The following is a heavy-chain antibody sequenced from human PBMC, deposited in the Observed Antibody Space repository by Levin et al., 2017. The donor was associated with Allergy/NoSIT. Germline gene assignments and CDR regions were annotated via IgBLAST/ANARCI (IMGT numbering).Heavy chain of an antibody. CDR2: ISDRGDST. Sequence: ASVKVSCAASRFTFSLYAMSWVRQAPGKGLEWVSSISDRGDSTYYADSVQGRFTISRDNSKDTLYLQMNSLRAEDTALYYCVKWADYYDSSGYYSWGQGIPVTVSS. CDR3: VKWADYYDSSGYYS. CDR1: RFTFSLYA. V-gene: IGHV3-23*01. J-gene: IGHJ4*02. D-gene: IGHD3-22*01.